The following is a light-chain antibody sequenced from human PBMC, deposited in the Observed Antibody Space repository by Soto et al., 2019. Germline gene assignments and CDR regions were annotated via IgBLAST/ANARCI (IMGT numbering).Light chain of an antibody. J-gene: IGKJ1*01. CDR2: GAF. CDR1: QSVSSN. CDR3: QQYNDWPLT. V-gene: IGKV3-15*01. Sequence: EIVMTQSPVTLSVSPGERFTLSCRASQSVSSNLAWYQQKPGQAPSLLIYGAFTRATGTPARFSGTGSGTEFTLTISSLQSEDFALYYCQQYNDWPLTFGQGTKVDIK.